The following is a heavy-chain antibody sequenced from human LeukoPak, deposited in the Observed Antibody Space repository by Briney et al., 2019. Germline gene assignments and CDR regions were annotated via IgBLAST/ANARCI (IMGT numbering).Heavy chain of an antibody. CDR2: ISSNGGST. J-gene: IGHJ4*02. V-gene: IGHV3-64*01. Sequence: GGSLRLSCAASGFTFSSCAMHWVRQAPGKGLEYVSAISSNGGSTYYANSVKGRFTISRDNSKNTLYLQMGSLRAEDMAVYYCARDRYSGSPVYYFDYWGQGTLVTVSS. CDR1: GFTFSSCA. CDR3: ARDRYSGSPVYYFDY. D-gene: IGHD1-26*01.